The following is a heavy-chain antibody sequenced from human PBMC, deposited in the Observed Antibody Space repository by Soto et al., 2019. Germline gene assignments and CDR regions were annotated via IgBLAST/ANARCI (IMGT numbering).Heavy chain of an antibody. Sequence: EVQLLESGGGLVQPGGSLRLSCEASGFTFSSYAMGWVRQAPGRGLEWVSVMSGTGSSTDYADSVKGRFTISRDNSKNTHYLQRNSRRVEDTAVYYCARDRDATVNHIVLAQWGQGTLVTVSS. D-gene: IGHD4-17*01. J-gene: IGHJ4*02. CDR3: ARDRDATVNHIVLAQ. CDR1: GFTFSSYA. CDR2: MSGTGSST. V-gene: IGHV3-23*01.